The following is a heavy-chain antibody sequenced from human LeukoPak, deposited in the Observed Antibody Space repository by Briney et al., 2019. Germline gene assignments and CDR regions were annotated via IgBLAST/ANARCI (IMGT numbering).Heavy chain of an antibody. J-gene: IGHJ3*02. V-gene: IGHV4-34*01. CDR1: GGSFSGYY. D-gene: IGHD3-22*01. CDR3: ARVGGFGSSGLNDAFDI. CDR2: INHSGST. Sequence: PSETLSLTCAVYGGSFSGYYWSWIRQPPGKGLEWIGEINHSGSTNYNPSLKSRVTISVDTSKNQFSLKLSSVTAADTAVYYCARVGGFGSSGLNDAFDIWGQGTMVTVSS.